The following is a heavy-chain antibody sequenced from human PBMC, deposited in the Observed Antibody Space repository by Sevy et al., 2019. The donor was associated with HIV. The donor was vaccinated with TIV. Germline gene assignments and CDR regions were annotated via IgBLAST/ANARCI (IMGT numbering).Heavy chain of an antibody. V-gene: IGHV4-61*02. CDR1: GGSISSGSYY. CDR2: IYTSGST. J-gene: IGHJ3*02. Sequence: SETLSLTCTVSGGSISSGSYYWSWIRQPAGKGLEWIGRIYTSGSTNYNRSLKSQVTISVDTSKNQFSLKLSSVTAADTAVYYCARGGGNSFLDAFDIWGQGTMVTVSS. CDR3: ARGGGNSFLDAFDI. D-gene: IGHD2-21*02.